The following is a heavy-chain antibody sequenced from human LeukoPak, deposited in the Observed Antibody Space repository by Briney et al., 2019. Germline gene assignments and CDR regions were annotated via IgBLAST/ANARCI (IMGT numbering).Heavy chain of an antibody. Sequence: SETLSLTCAVYGGSFSGYYWSWIRQPPGKGLEWIGEINHSGSTNYNPSLKSRVTISVDTSKNQFSLKLSSVTAADTAVYYCVRVHYDFWSGYRGGGWFDPWGQGTLVTVSS. CDR3: VRVHYDFWSGYRGGGWFDP. J-gene: IGHJ5*02. CDR2: INHSGST. D-gene: IGHD3-3*01. V-gene: IGHV4-34*01. CDR1: GGSFSGYY.